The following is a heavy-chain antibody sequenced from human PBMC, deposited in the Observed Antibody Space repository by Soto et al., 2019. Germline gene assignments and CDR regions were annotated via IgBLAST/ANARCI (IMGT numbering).Heavy chain of an antibody. D-gene: IGHD3-10*01. J-gene: IGHJ5*02. Sequence: SETLSLTCTVSGGSISSSSYYWGWIRQPPGKGLEWIGSIYYSGSTYYNPSLKSRVTISVDTSKNQFSLKLSSVTAADTAVYYCARPRITMVRGVPIPNWFDPWGQGTLVTVS. CDR1: GGSISSSSYY. V-gene: IGHV4-39*01. CDR3: ARPRITMVRGVPIPNWFDP. CDR2: IYYSGST.